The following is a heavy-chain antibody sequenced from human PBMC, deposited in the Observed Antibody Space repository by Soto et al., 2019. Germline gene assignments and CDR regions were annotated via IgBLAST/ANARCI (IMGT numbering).Heavy chain of an antibody. CDR3: AKDRRLVQSALLT. CDR1: GFTFSSYA. V-gene: IGHV3-23*01. Sequence: EVQLLESGGGLVQPGGSLRLSCAASGFTFSSYAMSWVRQAPGKGLEWVSAISGSGGSTYYADSVQGRFTISRDNSKNTLYLQMNSLRAEDTAVYYCAKDRRLVQSALLTWGQGTLVTVSS. CDR2: ISGSGGST. D-gene: IGHD3-10*01. J-gene: IGHJ4*02.